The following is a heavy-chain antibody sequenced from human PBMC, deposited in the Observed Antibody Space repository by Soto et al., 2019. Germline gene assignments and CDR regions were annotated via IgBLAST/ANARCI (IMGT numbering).Heavy chain of an antibody. Sequence: QVQLVQSGAEVKKPGSSVKVSCKASGGTFSSYTISWVRQAPGQGLEWMGRIIPILGIANYAQKFHGRVTSTADKSTSTAYMELSSLRSEDTAVYYCAIEPSYGDYPKIDYWGQGTLVTVSS. CDR2: IIPILGIA. CDR3: AIEPSYGDYPKIDY. J-gene: IGHJ4*02. D-gene: IGHD4-17*01. V-gene: IGHV1-69*08. CDR1: GGTFSSYT.